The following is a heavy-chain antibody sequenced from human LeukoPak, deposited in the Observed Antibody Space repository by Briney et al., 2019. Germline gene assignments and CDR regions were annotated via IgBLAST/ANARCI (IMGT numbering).Heavy chain of an antibody. J-gene: IGHJ4*02. CDR1: VGSISSDY. CDR3: ARDYVWGSYRFDY. Sequence: PSETLSLTCNVSVGSISSDYWTWIRQPPGKGLEWIGNIYYSGRTNYNPSLKSRVTISVDTSKNQFSLKVSSVTAADTAVYYCARDYVWGSYRFDYWGQGTLVTVSS. D-gene: IGHD3-16*02. V-gene: IGHV4-59*12. CDR2: IYYSGRT.